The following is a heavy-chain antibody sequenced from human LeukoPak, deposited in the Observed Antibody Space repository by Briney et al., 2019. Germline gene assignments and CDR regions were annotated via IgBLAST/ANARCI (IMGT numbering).Heavy chain of an antibody. V-gene: IGHV4-59*01. CDR3: ARYCSRAPCYSFEY. J-gene: IGHJ1*01. CDR2: IHYSGTT. D-gene: IGHD2-2*01. CDR1: GGSISGYY. Sequence: SETLSLTCTVSGGSISGYYWSWIRQPPGRGLELIGYIHYSGTTKYNPSLKSRVTISLDTSKNQFSLKLSSVTAADTAVYYCARYCSRAPCYSFEYGGQAPLAPVSS.